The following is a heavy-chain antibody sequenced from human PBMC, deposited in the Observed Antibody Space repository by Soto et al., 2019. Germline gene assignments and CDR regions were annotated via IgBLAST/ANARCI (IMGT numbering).Heavy chain of an antibody. J-gene: IGHJ4*02. CDR3: ARGRYLDSSDYWVANLPFDH. CDR1: GFTFNSYV. V-gene: IGHV3-23*01. D-gene: IGHD3-22*01. Sequence: GGSLRLSCAASGFTFNSYVMTWVRQAQGEGLEWVSSISRSGRGSAYYADSVKGRFTISRDNSENTLFLQMNNLRDEDTALYYCARGRYLDSSDYWVANLPFDHWGLGTLVTVSS. CDR2: ISRSGRGSA.